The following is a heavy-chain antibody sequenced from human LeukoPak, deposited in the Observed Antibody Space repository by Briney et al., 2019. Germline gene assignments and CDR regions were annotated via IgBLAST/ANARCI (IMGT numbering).Heavy chain of an antibody. V-gene: IGHV3-74*01. D-gene: IGHD3-10*01. J-gene: IGHJ6*03. CDR2: INTDGSST. CDR1: GFTFSSCW. CDR3: ARDWESMVRGVNGWYYYYYMDV. Sequence: GGSLRLSCAASGFTFSSCWMHWVRQAPGKGLVWVSRINTDGSSTSYADSVKGRFTISRDNAKNTLYLQMNSLRAEDTAVYYCARDWESMVRGVNGWYYYYYMDVWGKGTTVTVSS.